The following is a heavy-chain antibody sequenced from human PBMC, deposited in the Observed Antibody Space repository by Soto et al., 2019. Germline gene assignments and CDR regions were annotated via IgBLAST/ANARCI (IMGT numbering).Heavy chain of an antibody. D-gene: IGHD3-10*01. CDR1: GGSFSGYY. Sequence: SETLSLTCAVYGGSFSGYYWSWIRQPPGKGLEWIGEINHGGSTNYNPSLKSRVTISVDTSKNQFSLKLSSVTAADTAVYYCARRNYGSGSYRYSYYYYYGMDVWGQGTTVTVSS. J-gene: IGHJ6*02. CDR3: ARRNYGSGSYRYSYYYYYGMDV. CDR2: INHGGST. V-gene: IGHV4-34*01.